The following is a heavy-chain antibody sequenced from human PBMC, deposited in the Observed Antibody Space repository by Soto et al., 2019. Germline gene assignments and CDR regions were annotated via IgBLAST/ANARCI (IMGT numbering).Heavy chain of an antibody. J-gene: IGHJ4*02. D-gene: IGHD6-19*01. V-gene: IGHV1-3*01. CDR2: INAATGQV. CDR1: GYTFIRYG. Sequence: QVQLVQSGAEVKKPGASVKASCMASGYTFIRYGIHLVRQAPGQTLEWMGWINAATGQVKYSERFQGRVTITRDKSARTAHMALRGLRSADTAVYYCVRSTVADYFDHWGQGTRGTVSS. CDR3: VRSTVADYFDH.